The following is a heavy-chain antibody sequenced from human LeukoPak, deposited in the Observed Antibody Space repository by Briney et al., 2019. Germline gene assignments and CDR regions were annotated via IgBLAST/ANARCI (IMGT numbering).Heavy chain of an antibody. V-gene: IGHV4-39*01. J-gene: IGHJ4*02. Sequence: SETLSLTCTVSGASISNDIDYWGWIRQPPGKGLEWIGSICYSGSTYYNPSLKSRVTISVDTSKNQFSLKLSSVTAADTAVYYCGRGVVVIATNYFDYWGQGTLVTVSS. CDR2: ICYSGST. CDR1: GASISNDIDY. CDR3: GRGVVVIATNYFDY. D-gene: IGHD2-21*01.